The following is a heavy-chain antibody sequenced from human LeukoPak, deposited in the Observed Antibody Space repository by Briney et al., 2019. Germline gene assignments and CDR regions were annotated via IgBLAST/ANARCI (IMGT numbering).Heavy chain of an antibody. CDR3: AREVRGVTVHFDY. D-gene: IGHD3-10*01. Sequence: SQTLSLTCTVSGGSISSGGYYWSWLRQHPGKGLQWLGYIYYSGSTYYNPSLKSRVTISVDTSKNQFSLKLTSLTAADTAVYYCAREVRGVTVHFDYWGQGTLVTVSS. CDR1: GGSISSGGYY. V-gene: IGHV4-31*03. J-gene: IGHJ4*02. CDR2: IYYSGST.